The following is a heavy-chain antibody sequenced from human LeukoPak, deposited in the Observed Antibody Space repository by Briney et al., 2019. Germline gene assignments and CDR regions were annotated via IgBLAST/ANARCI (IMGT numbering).Heavy chain of an antibody. J-gene: IGHJ3*02. D-gene: IGHD3-22*01. Sequence: PSETLSLTCTVSGGSISSYYWSWIRQPPGKGLEWIWYIYYSGSTNYNPSLKSRVTISVDTSKNQFSLKLSSVTAADTAVYYCARRPYYYDSSDAFDIWGQGTMVTVSS. CDR3: ARRPYYYDSSDAFDI. V-gene: IGHV4-59*01. CDR1: GGSISSYY. CDR2: IYYSGST.